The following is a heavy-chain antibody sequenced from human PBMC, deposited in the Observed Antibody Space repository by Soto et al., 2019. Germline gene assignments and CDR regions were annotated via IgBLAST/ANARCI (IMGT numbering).Heavy chain of an antibody. CDR3: AKDLHGSGWSFDQ. D-gene: IGHD6-19*01. Sequence: GSLRLSCSASGFTFSTQAMARVRQATGKGLEWVSALISSGESPDYADSVKGRFTISRDNSKNTLYLQMNSLRADDTAVYYCAKDLHGSGWSFDQWGQGTVVTVSS. CDR1: GFTFSTQA. J-gene: IGHJ4*02. CDR2: LISSGESP. V-gene: IGHV3-23*01.